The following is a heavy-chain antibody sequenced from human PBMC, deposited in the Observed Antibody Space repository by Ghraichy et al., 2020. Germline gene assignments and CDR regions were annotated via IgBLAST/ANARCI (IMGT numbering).Heavy chain of an antibody. V-gene: IGHV3-23*01. CDR1: GFASSNYA. J-gene: IGHJ5*02. CDR2: ISGSGGTT. D-gene: IGHD3-3*01. CDR3: ASNQGEDFWSPYTYGWLDP. Sequence: GGSLRLSCAASGFASSNYAMTWVRQAPGKGLEWVSSISGSGGTTYYADSVKGRFTISRDSTKNMLYLQMNSLRAEDTAVYYCASNQGEDFWSPYTYGWLDPWGQGTLVTVSS.